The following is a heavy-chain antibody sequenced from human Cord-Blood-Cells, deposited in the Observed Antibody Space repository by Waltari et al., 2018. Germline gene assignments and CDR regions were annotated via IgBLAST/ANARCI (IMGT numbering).Heavy chain of an antibody. CDR2: IIPIFGTA. Sequence: QVQLVQSGAEVKKPGSSVKVSCKASGGTFSSYALSWVRQAPGHGLEWMGGIIPIFGTANYAQKFQGRVTITADKSTSTAYMELSSLRSEDTAVYYCAREMSRSSSSWFDPWGQGTLVTVSS. V-gene: IGHV1-69*06. CDR1: GGTFSSYA. J-gene: IGHJ5*02. CDR3: AREMSRSSSSWFDP. D-gene: IGHD6-6*01.